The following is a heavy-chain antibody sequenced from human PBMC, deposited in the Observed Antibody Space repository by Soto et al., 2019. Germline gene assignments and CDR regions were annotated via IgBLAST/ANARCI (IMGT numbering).Heavy chain of an antibody. Sequence: ASVKVYCKASGYSFTTYNIHWVRQAPGQGLEWMGWINPSSGDTKYAQKFQGWVTMTRDTSISTAYMELSRLRSDDTAVYYCARGGSGSYYYYYYMDVWGKGTTVTVSS. CDR1: GYSFTTYN. CDR3: ARGGSGSYYYYYYMDV. CDR2: INPSSGDT. D-gene: IGHD3-10*01. V-gene: IGHV1-2*04. J-gene: IGHJ6*03.